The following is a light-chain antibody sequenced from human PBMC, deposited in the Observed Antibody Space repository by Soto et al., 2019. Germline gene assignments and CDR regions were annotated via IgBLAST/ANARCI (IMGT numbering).Light chain of an antibody. CDR1: QSVSNNY. CDR2: GAS. V-gene: IGKV3-20*01. Sequence: VLALCGGTLSQYPKERATLSCRASQSVSNNYLAWYQQKPGQAPRLLIYGASNRATGIPDRFSGSGSGTDFTLTISRLEPEDFAVYYCAQYGSSGTFGQGAKVDIK. J-gene: IGKJ1*01. CDR3: AQYGSSGT.